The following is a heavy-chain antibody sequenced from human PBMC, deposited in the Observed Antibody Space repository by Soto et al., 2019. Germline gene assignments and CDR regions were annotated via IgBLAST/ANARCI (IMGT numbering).Heavy chain of an antibody. D-gene: IGHD5-12*01. J-gene: IGHJ4*02. Sequence: GGSLRLSCAASGFTFSSYAMSWVRQAPGKGLEWVSAISGSGGSTYYADSVKGRFTISRDNSKNTLYLQMNSLRAEDTAVYYCAKFTPQSGYDSIPSFFDYWGQGTLVTVSS. CDR1: GFTFSSYA. CDR2: ISGSGGST. V-gene: IGHV3-23*01. CDR3: AKFTPQSGYDSIPSFFDY.